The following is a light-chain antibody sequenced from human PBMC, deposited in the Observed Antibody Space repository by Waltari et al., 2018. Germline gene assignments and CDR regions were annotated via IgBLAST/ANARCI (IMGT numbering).Light chain of an antibody. CDR2: SAS. J-gene: IGKJ4*01. V-gene: IGKV1-39*01. CDR1: QTIDKF. Sequence: VQINPSPSSLSASVGGRITITCRTSQTIDKFLNWYQQKPGEARRLLIYSASNLEKSVNTRIIGSGTGTDVTDTDSSRQAEDCAAVFGREGFSVFPGKLGAATKVA. CDR3: REGFSVFPGK.